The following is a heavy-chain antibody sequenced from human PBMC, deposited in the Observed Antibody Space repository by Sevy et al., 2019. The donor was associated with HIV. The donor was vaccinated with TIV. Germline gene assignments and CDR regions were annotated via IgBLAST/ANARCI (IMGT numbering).Heavy chain of an antibody. D-gene: IGHD3-16*01. CDR1: GGSISSSSYY. CDR3: ARGGITFYFDY. Sequence: SETLSLTCTVSGGSISSSSYYWGWIRQPPGKGLEWIGSIYYSGSTYYNPSLKSRVTISVDTSKSQFSLKLSSVTAADTAVYYCARGGITFYFDYWGQGTLVTVSS. J-gene: IGHJ4*02. CDR2: IYYSGST. V-gene: IGHV4-39*01.